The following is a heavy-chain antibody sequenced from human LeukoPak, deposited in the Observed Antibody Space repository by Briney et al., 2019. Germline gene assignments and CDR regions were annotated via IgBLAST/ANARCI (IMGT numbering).Heavy chain of an antibody. D-gene: IGHD6-13*01. CDR2: INSDGSST. CDR3: ARASGSWYYFDY. CDR1: GFTFSSYW. Sequence: PGGSLRLSCAASGFTFSSYWMHWVRHAPGKGLVWVSRINSDGSSTSYADSVKGRFTISRDNAKNTLYLQMNSLRAEDTAVYYCARASGSWYYFDYWGQGTLVTVSS. J-gene: IGHJ4*02. V-gene: IGHV3-74*01.